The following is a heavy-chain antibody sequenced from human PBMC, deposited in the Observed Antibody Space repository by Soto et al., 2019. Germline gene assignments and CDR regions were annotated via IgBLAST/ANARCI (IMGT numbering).Heavy chain of an antibody. CDR2: ISCGGSNK. V-gene: IGHV3-30-3*01. J-gene: IGHJ6*02. CDR3: AGSTEDYYSPGMDV. CDR1: GFTFSSYA. Sequence: GGSLRLSCAASGFTFSSYAMHWVRQAPGKGLEWVSVISCGGSNKYYADSVKGRFTISRDNSKNTLYLQMNSLRAEDTAVYYCAGSTEDYYSPGMDVWGQGTTVTVSS.